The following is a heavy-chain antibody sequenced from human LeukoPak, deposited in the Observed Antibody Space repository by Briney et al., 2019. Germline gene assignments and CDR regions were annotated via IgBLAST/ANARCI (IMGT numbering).Heavy chain of an antibody. J-gene: IGHJ4*02. CDR2: IIPILGIA. Sequence: ASVKVSCKASGYTFSSYAISWVRQAPGQGLEWMGRIIPILGIANYAQKFQGRVTITADKSTSTAYMELSSLRSEDTAVYYCARDDHYGDVTGFDYWGQGTLVTVSS. D-gene: IGHD4-17*01. V-gene: IGHV1-69*04. CDR1: GYTFSSYA. CDR3: ARDDHYGDVTGFDY.